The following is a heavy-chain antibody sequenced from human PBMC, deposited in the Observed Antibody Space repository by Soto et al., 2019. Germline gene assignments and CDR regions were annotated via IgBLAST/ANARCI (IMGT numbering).Heavy chain of an antibody. V-gene: IGHV1-69*01. CDR3: ARDPGFGELLSNYYYGMDV. CDR1: GGTFSSYA. D-gene: IGHD3-10*01. Sequence: PVKVSCKASGGTFSSYAISWVRQAPGQRLEWMGGIIPIFGTANYAQKFQGRVTITADESTSTAYMELSSLRSEDTAVYYCARDPGFGELLSNYYYGMDVWAKGPRSPSP. J-gene: IGHJ6*02. CDR2: IIPIFGTA.